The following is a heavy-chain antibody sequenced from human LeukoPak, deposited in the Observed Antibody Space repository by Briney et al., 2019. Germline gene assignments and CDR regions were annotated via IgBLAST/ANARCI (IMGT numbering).Heavy chain of an antibody. Sequence: YSGTTNYNPSLRSRVTISVDTSKNQFSLGLSSVTAADTAVYYCASHFYGSGTYWVFWGQGALVTVSS. CDR3: ASHFYGSGTYWVF. V-gene: IGHV4-59*08. J-gene: IGHJ4*02. CDR2: YSGTT. D-gene: IGHD3-10*01.